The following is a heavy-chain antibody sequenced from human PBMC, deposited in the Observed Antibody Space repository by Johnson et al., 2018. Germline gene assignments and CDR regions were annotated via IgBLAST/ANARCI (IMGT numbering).Heavy chain of an antibody. V-gene: IGHV3-33*01. CDR2: IWYDGSNK. Sequence: QVQLVESGGGVVQPGRSRRLSCAASEFTFSTYGMHWVRQAPGKGLEWVAVIWYDGSNKYYADSVKGRFTISRDTSKNPLYLQMNSLRAEDTAVYYCARARMPYGDYLEYFQHWGQGTLVPSPQ. J-gene: IGHJ1*01. D-gene: IGHD4-17*01. CDR3: ARARMPYGDYLEYFQH. CDR1: EFTFSTYG.